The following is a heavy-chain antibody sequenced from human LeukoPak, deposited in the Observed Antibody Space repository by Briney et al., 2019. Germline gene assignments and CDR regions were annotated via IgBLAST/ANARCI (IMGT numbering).Heavy chain of an antibody. CDR1: GFTFSNYD. D-gene: IGHD4-17*01. J-gene: IGHJ3*02. Sequence: GGSLRLSCAASGFTFSNYDVSWFRQAPGKGLEWVSGISGSGGITCYADSVKGRFSISRDNSKNTLYLQMNSLRAEDTAVYYCARETVTSGEAFDIWGQGTMVTVSS. CDR2: ISGSGGIT. CDR3: ARETVTSGEAFDI. V-gene: IGHV3-23*01.